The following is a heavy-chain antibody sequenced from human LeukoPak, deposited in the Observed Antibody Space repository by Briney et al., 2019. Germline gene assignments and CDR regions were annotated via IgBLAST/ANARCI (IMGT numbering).Heavy chain of an antibody. J-gene: IGHJ6*04. CDR3: VKDHEPAAAGTYYYYGMDV. CDR1: GFTFSSYA. D-gene: IGHD6-13*01. CDR2: ISSNGGST. Sequence: GGSLRLSCSASGFTFSSYAMHWVRQAPGKGLEYVSAISSNGGSTYYADSVKGRFTISRDNSKNTLYLQMSSLRAGDTAVYYCVKDHEPAAAGTYYYYGMDVWGKGTTVTVSS. V-gene: IGHV3-64D*06.